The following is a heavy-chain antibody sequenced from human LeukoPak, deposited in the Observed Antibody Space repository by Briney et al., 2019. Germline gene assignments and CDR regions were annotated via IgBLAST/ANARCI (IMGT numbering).Heavy chain of an antibody. CDR2: ISYDGSNK. CDR3: AKGYCGGDCPFDY. J-gene: IGHJ4*02. CDR1: GFSFSIHA. D-gene: IGHD2-21*01. Sequence: GGSLRLSCAASGFSFSIHAMHWVRRAPGKGLEWVAVISYDGSNKYYADSVKGRFTISRDNSKNTLYLQMNSLRAEDTAVYYCAKGYCGGDCPFDYWGQGTLVTVSS. V-gene: IGHV3-30*18.